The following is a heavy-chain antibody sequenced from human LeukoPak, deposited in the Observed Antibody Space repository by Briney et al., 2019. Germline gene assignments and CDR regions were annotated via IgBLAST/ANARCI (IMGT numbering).Heavy chain of an antibody. D-gene: IGHD3-22*01. V-gene: IGHV3-30*04. CDR2: ISYDGSNK. Sequence: GGSLRLSCAASGFTFSSYAMHWVRQAPGKGLEWVAVISYDGSNKYYADSVKGRFTISRDNSKNTLYLQMNSLRAEDTAVYYCAKAKHYDSSGYYFPTTDFDYWGQGTLVTVSS. J-gene: IGHJ4*02. CDR3: AKAKHYDSSGYYFPTTDFDY. CDR1: GFTFSSYA.